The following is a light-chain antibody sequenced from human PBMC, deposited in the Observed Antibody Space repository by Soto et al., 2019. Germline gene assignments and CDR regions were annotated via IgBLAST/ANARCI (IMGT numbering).Light chain of an antibody. V-gene: IGLV2-14*01. CDR1: SGDVGGYNF. CDR3: CSYASSTSYV. Sequence: QSVLTQPASVSGSPGQSINISCTGTSGDVGGYNFVSWYQQYPGKAPKLMIHDVTARPSGVSIRFSGSKSGTTASLTISGLQPEDEADYYCCSYASSTSYVFGTGTKLTVL. CDR2: DVT. J-gene: IGLJ1*01.